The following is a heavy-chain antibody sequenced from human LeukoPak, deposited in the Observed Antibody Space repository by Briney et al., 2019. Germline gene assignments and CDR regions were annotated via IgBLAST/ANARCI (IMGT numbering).Heavy chain of an antibody. CDR1: GFTFSSYS. V-gene: IGHV3-30*02. CDR2: IWYDGSNK. J-gene: IGHJ4*02. D-gene: IGHD5-18*01. CDR3: VKDARRGYSYGPY. Sequence: GGSLRLSCAASGFTFSSYSMNWVRQAPGKGLEWVAVIWYDGSNKYYADSVKGRFTISRDNSKNTLYLQMSSLRAEDTAVYYCVKDARRGYSYGPYWGQGTLVTVSS.